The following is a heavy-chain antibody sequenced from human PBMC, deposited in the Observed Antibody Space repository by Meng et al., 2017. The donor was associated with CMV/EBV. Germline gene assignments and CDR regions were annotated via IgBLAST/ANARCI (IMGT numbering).Heavy chain of an antibody. V-gene: IGHV4-34*01. J-gene: IGHJ6*02. CDR2: INHSGIT. Sequence: SETLSLTCAVYGGSFIGYYWSWTRQPPGKGLGWIGEINHSGITNYNPSLKSRVTISVDTSKNQFSLKLSSVTAADTAVYYCARGPRRGYCSSTSCYTEMSTIPRGYYYYGMDVWGQGTTVTVSS. D-gene: IGHD2-2*02. CDR3: ARGPRRGYCSSTSCYTEMSTIPRGYYYYGMDV. CDR1: GGSFIGYY.